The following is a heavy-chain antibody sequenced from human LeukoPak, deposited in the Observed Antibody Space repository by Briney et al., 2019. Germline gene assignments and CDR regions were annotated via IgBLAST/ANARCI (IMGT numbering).Heavy chain of an antibody. CDR1: GFTFSSYA. CDR3: ANHLACGSTSCPPFDY. J-gene: IGHJ4*02. V-gene: IGHV3-23*01. D-gene: IGHD2-2*01. Sequence: GGSLRLSCAASGFTFSSYAMSWVRQAPGKGLEWVSAISGSGGSTYYTDSVKGRFTISRDNSKNTLYLQMNSLRAEDTAVYYCANHLACGSTSCPPFDYWGQGTLVTVSS. CDR2: ISGSGGST.